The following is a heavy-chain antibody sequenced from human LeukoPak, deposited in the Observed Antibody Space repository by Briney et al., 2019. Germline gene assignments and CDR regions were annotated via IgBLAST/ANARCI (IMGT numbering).Heavy chain of an antibody. Sequence: GGSLRLSCAASGFTFSSYAMSWVRQAPGKGLEWVSAISGSGGSTYYADSVKGRFTISRDNSKNTLYLQMNSLRAEDTAVYYCAKDLHFSVDTAMVTFDYWGQGTLVTVSS. CDR1: GFTFSSYA. CDR3: AKDLHFSVDTAMVTFDY. J-gene: IGHJ4*02. D-gene: IGHD5-18*01. V-gene: IGHV3-23*01. CDR2: ISGSGGST.